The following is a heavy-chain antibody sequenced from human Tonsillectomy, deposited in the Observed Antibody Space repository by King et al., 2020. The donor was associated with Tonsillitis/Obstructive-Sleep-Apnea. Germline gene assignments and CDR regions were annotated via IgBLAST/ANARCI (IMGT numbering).Heavy chain of an antibody. J-gene: IGHJ4*02. CDR2: IQHCGST. Sequence: QLQESGPGLVKPSGTLSITCAVSVGSIISSNLWSWVRQPPGKGLEGSGEIQHCGSTNYHRSLKIGVTISVAKSTNQFSLKLSSVTAADTAVYYCATRVTAIDYWGQGTLVTVSS. CDR3: ATRVTAIDY. CDR1: VGSIISSNL. V-gene: IGHV4-4*02. D-gene: IGHD2-21*02.